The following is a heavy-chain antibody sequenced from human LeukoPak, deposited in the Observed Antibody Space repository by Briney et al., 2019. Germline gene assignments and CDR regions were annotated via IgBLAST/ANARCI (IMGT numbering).Heavy chain of an antibody. D-gene: IGHD1-26*01. Sequence: SETLSLTCTVSGGSISSYYWSWIRQPPGKGLEWIGYIYYSGTTDYNPSLKSRVTMSVDTSKNQFSLRLNSVTAADTAVYYCARHGSDTFDIWGQGTMVTVSS. CDR3: ARHGSDTFDI. CDR1: GGSISSYY. V-gene: IGHV4-59*08. J-gene: IGHJ3*02. CDR2: IYYSGTT.